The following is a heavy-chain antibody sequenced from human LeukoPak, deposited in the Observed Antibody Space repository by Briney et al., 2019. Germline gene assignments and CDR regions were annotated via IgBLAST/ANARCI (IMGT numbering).Heavy chain of an antibody. CDR3: ARNLYDSSGYYPDDAFDI. CDR2: IYYSGST. Sequence: SETLSLTCTVSGGSISSYYWSWIRQPPGKGLEWIGYIYYSGSTNYNPSLKSRVTISVDTSKNQFSLKLSSVTAADTAVYYCARNLYDSSGYYPDDAFDIWGQGTMVTVSS. D-gene: IGHD3-22*01. V-gene: IGHV4-59*08. J-gene: IGHJ3*02. CDR1: GGSISSYY.